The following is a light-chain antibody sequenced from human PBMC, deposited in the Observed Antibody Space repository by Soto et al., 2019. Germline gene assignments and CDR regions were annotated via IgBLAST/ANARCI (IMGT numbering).Light chain of an antibody. V-gene: IGKV2-30*01. CDR1: QSLVYSDGNTY. CDR3: MQGTHWPRT. J-gene: IGKJ2*02. CDR2: KVS. Sequence: DVVMTQSPLSLPVTLGQPASISCRSSQSLVYSDGNTYLSWFQQRPDQSPRRLIYKVSNRDSGVPDRFSGSGAGTDFTLKISRVEAEDVGIYYCMQGTHWPRTLGQGTKLEIK.